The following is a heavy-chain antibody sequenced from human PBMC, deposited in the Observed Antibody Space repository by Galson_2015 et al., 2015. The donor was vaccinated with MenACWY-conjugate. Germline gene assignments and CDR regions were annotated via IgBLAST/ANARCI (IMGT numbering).Heavy chain of an antibody. V-gene: IGHV1-69*13. CDR1: GGTFSRHA. Sequence: SVKVSCKASGGTFSRHAISWVRQAPGQGLEWMGGIIPIFGSSDYAQKFQGRVTITADESTSTVYMELSSLRPEDTGLYYCARAVAVTGKRIYDPYYGMDVWGQGATV. D-gene: IGHD2-15*01. CDR2: IIPIFGSS. CDR3: ARAVAVTGKRIYDPYYGMDV. J-gene: IGHJ6*02.